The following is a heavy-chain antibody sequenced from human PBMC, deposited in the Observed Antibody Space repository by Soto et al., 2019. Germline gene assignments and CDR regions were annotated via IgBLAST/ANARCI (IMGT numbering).Heavy chain of an antibody. J-gene: IGHJ6*02. CDR1: GGSISSGDYY. V-gene: IGHV4-30-4*01. CDR2: IYYSGST. CDR3: ARSLQYIPYYYYGMDV. D-gene: IGHD4-4*01. Sequence: QVQLQESGPGLVKPSQTLSLTCTVSGGSISSGDYYWSWIRQPPGKGLEWIGYIYYSGSTYYNPSLKSRVTISVDTSKTQFSLKLSSVTAAETAVYYCARSLQYIPYYYYGMDVWGQGTTVTVSS.